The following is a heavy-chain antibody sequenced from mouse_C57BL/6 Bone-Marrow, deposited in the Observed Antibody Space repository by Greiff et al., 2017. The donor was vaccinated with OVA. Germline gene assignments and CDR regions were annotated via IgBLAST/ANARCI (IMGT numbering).Heavy chain of an antibody. Sequence: EVKLMESGGDLVKPGGSLKLSCAASGFTFSSYGMSWVRQTPDKRLEWVATISRGGSYTYYPDRVKGRFNFYRDKAKSTMSLQMSSLNSEDTAMYYCAREALLPFAYWGQGTLVTVSA. D-gene: IGHD1-2*01. CDR2: ISRGGSYT. V-gene: IGHV5-6*01. CDR3: AREALLPFAY. J-gene: IGHJ3*01. CDR1: GFTFSSYG.